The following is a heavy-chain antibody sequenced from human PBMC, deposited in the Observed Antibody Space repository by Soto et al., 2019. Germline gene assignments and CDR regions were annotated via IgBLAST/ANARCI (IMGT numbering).Heavy chain of an antibody. V-gene: IGHV4-59*01. CDR2: IYYSGST. D-gene: IGHD3-3*01. CDR1: GGSISSYY. J-gene: IGHJ5*02. Sequence: SETLSLTCTVSGGSISSYYWSWIRQPPGKGLEWSGYIYYSGSTNYNPSLKSRVTISVDTSKNQFSLKLSSVTAADTAVYYCARARENYDFWSGYGWFDPWGRGALVTVSS. CDR3: ARARENYDFWSGYGWFDP.